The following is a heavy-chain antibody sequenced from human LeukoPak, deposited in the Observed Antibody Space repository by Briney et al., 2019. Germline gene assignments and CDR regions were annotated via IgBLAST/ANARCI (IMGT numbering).Heavy chain of an antibody. Sequence: GGSLRLSCAASGFTFSSYAMHWVRQAPGQGLEWVALISYDGSNKYYADSVKGRFTISRDNSKNTLYLQMNSLRAEDTAVYYCARDRSSGWSFDLWGQGTLVTVSS. J-gene: IGHJ5*02. V-gene: IGHV3-30-3*01. CDR2: ISYDGSNK. CDR3: ARDRSSGWSFDL. D-gene: IGHD6-19*01. CDR1: GFTFSSYA.